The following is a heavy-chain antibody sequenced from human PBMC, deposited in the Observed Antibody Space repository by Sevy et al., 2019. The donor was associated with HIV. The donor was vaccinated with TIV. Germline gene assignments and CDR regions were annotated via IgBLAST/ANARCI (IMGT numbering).Heavy chain of an antibody. CDR3: TTSLSGDGLLSSYYYYGMDV. V-gene: IGHV3-15*01. CDR1: GFTFSSYA. D-gene: IGHD7-27*01. J-gene: IGHJ6*02. CDR2: IKSKTDGGTT. Sequence: GGSLRLSCAASGFTFSSYAMHWVRQAPGKGLEWVGRIKSKTDGGTTDYAAPVKGRFTISRDDSKNTLYLQMNSLKTEDTAVYYCTTSLSGDGLLSSYYYYGMDVWGQGTTVTVSS.